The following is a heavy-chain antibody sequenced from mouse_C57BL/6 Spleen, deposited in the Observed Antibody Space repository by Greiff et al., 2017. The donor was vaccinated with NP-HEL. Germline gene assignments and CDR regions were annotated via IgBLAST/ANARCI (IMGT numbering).Heavy chain of an antibody. D-gene: IGHD2-4*01. CDR2: ISSGSSTI. V-gene: IGHV5-17*01. Sequence: EVMLVESGGGLVKPGGSLKLSCAASGFTFSDYGMHWVRQAPEKGLEWVAYISSGSSTIYYADTVKGRFTISRDNAKNTLFLQMTSLRSEDTAMYYCAGGLRPPWFAYWGQGTLVTVSA. J-gene: IGHJ3*01. CDR1: GFTFSDYG. CDR3: AGGLRPPWFAY.